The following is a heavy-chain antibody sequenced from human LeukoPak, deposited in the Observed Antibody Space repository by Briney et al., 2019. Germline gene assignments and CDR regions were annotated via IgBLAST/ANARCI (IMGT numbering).Heavy chain of an antibody. CDR2: FNPNSGRT. CDR1: GYTFTVYY. V-gene: IGHV1-2*02. CDR3: ARSIAVAGLPHYYYYMDV. J-gene: IGHJ6*03. Sequence: ASVKVSFKASGYTFTVYYMHWVRQAPGQGLEWMGWFNPNSGRTNYAQNFQGRVTMTRDTSISTAYMELSRLRSDDTAVYYCARSIAVAGLPHYYYYMDVWGKGATVTVSS. D-gene: IGHD6-19*01.